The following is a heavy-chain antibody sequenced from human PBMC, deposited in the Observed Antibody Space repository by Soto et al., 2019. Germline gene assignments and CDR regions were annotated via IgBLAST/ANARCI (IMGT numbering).Heavy chain of an antibody. CDR3: ARGDYYDSSGYSDPDY. CDR2: MNPNSGNT. Sequence: QVQLVQSGAEVKKPGASVKVSCKASGYTFTSYDINWVRQATGQGLEWMGWMNPNSGNTGYAQKFQGRVTMTRNTSISTAYMEVSSLRSEDTAVYYCARGDYYDSSGYSDPDYWGQGTLVTVSS. CDR1: GYTFTSYD. D-gene: IGHD3-22*01. V-gene: IGHV1-8*01. J-gene: IGHJ4*02.